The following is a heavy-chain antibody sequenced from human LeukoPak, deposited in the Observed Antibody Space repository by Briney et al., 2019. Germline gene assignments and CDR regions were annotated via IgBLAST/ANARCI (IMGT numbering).Heavy chain of an antibody. V-gene: IGHV3-23*01. CDR1: GFTFSSYA. CDR2: ISGSGGST. D-gene: IGHD2-2*01. J-gene: IGHJ4*02. Sequence: PGGSLRLSCAASGFTFSSYAMSWVRQAPGKGLEWVSAISGSGGSTYYADSVKGRFTISRDNSKNTLYLQMNSLRAEDTAVYYCARDRYCSSTSPLCPIDYWGQGTLVTVSS. CDR3: ARDRYCSSTSPLCPIDY.